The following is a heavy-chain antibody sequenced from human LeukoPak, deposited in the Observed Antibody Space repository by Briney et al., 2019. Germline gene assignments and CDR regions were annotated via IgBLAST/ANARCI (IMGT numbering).Heavy chain of an antibody. D-gene: IGHD1-26*01. J-gene: IGHJ5*02. CDR1: GFTFSSYW. CDR3: AKDYRAHPLRPNWLDP. CDR2: IDRSEDT. V-gene: IGHV3-53*01. Sequence: QSGGSLRLSCAASGFTFSSYWMRWGRQAPGKGLEWVSVIDRSEDTHYADPVKVQFTIPRNNSKNTCYLQMTSLRAEATGVYYCAKDYRAHPLRPNWLDPWGQGTLVTVSS.